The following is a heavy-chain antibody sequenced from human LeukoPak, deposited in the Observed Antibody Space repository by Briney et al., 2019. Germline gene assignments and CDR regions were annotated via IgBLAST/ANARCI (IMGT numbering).Heavy chain of an antibody. CDR3: ARECDCVWGSLSYLDY. CDR1: GFTFSSYA. V-gene: IGHV3-30*04. J-gene: IGHJ4*02. CDR2: ISYDGSNK. Sequence: GGSLRLSCAASGFTFSSYAMYWVRQAPGKGLEWVAVISYDGSNKYYADSVKGRFTISRDNSKNTLYLQMNSLRAEDTAVYYCARECDCVWGSLSYLDYWGQGTLVTVSS. D-gene: IGHD3-16*01.